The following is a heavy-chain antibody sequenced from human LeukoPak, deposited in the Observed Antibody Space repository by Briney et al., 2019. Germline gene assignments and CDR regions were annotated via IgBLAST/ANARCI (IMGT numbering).Heavy chain of an antibody. D-gene: IGHD1-1*01. Sequence: SQTLSLTCAISGDSVSSSSSAWSWIRQSPSRGLEWLGRTYYRSKWYHEYAVSVKSRITINPDTSKNQFSLQLNSVTPEDTAIYYCAILRTASSFDFWGQGTLVTVSS. J-gene: IGHJ4*02. CDR2: TYYRSKWYH. CDR1: GDSVSSSSSA. CDR3: AILRTASSFDF. V-gene: IGHV6-1*01.